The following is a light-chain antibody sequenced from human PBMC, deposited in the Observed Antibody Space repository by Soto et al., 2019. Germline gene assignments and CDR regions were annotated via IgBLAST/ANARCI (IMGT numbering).Light chain of an antibody. Sequence: EIVLTQSPATLSLSPGERVTLSCRASQSVSNYLAWYQQKPGQAPRLLVSAVSNRATGIPARFSGSGSGTDFTLTISSLEPEDFGVFYCQQRFDWPKITFGQGTRLEIK. CDR3: QQRFDWPKIT. CDR1: QSVSNY. J-gene: IGKJ5*01. V-gene: IGKV3-11*01. CDR2: AVS.